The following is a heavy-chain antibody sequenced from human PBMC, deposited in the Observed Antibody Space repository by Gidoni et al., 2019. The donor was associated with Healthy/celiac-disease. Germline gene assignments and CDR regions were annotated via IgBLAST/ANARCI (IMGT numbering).Heavy chain of an antibody. V-gene: IGHV4-34*01. J-gene: IGHJ5*02. CDR3: ARGPLNVPNQGGLSIDP. CDR2: INHSGST. D-gene: IGHD1-1*01. CDR1: GGSFSGYY. Sequence: QVQLQQWGAGLLKPSETLSLTCAVYGGSFSGYYWSWIRQPPGKGLEWIGEINHSGSTNYNPSLKSRVTISVDTSKNQFSLKLSSVTAADRAVYYCARGPLNVPNQGGLSIDPWGQGTLVTVSS.